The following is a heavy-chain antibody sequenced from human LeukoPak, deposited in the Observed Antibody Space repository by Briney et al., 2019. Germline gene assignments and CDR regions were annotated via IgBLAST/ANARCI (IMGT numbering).Heavy chain of an antibody. CDR3: ARDQSNYDFWSGYYLDWFDP. D-gene: IGHD3-3*01. J-gene: IGHJ5*02. CDR2: ISSSSSYI. V-gene: IGHV3-21*01. CDR1: GFTFSNYS. Sequence: GGSLRLSCAASGFTFSNYSMNWVRQAPGKGLEWVSSISSSSSYIYYADSVKGRFTISRDNAKNSLYLQMNSLRAEGTAVYYCARDQSNYDFWSGYYLDWFDPWGQGTLVTVSS.